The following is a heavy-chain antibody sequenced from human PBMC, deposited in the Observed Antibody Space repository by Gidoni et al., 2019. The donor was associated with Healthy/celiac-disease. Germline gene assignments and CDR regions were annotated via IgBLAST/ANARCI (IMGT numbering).Heavy chain of an antibody. V-gene: IGHV4-30-4*01. CDR2: IYYSGST. CDR3: ARVLSAVTTVTTAAFDI. Sequence: QVQLQESGPGLVKPSQTLPLTCPLSGASLSSVDYYWSWIRQPPGKGLEWIGYIYYSGSTYYNPSLKSRVTISVDTSKNQFSLKLSSVTAADTAVYYCARVLSAVTTVTTAAFDIWGQGTMVTVSS. CDR1: GASLSSVDYY. D-gene: IGHD4-17*01. J-gene: IGHJ3*02.